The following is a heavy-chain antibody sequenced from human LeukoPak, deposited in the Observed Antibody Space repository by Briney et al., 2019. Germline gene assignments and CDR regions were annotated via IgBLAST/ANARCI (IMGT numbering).Heavy chain of an antibody. CDR1: GGSISSNHW. V-gene: IGHV4-4*02. J-gene: IGHJ4*02. D-gene: IGHD3-3*01. Sequence: SGTLSLTCAVSGGSISSNHWWSWVRQPPGKGLEWIGEIYHSGSTNYNPSLKSRVTISVDKSKNQLSLKLSSVTAADTAVYYCARYSSGYYTNYYFDYWGQGTLVTVSS. CDR3: ARYSSGYYTNYYFDY. CDR2: IYHSGST.